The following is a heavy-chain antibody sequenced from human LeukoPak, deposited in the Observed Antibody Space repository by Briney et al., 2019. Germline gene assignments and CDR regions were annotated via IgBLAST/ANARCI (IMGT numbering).Heavy chain of an antibody. V-gene: IGHV3-30-3*01. Sequence: GGSLRLSCAASGFTFSSYAMHWVRQAPGKGLEWVAVISYDGSNKYYADSVKGRFTISRDNAKNSLFLQMNNLRAEDTALYYCARDFVVSATYDAADIWGQGTMVTVS. J-gene: IGHJ3*02. CDR3: ARDFVVSATYDAADI. CDR1: GFTFSSYA. CDR2: ISYDGSNK. D-gene: IGHD2-15*01.